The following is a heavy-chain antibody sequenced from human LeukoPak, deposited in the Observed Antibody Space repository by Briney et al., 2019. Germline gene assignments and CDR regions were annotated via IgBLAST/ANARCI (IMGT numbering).Heavy chain of an antibody. CDR2: IIPIFGTA. CDR3: ARGTAGSSSLFDY. D-gene: IGHD3-10*01. J-gene: IGHJ4*02. CDR1: GGTFSSYA. Sequence: GASVKVSCKASGGTFSSYAISWVRQAPGQGLEWMGGIIPIFGTANYAQKFQGRVTITADETTSTAYMELSSLRSEGTAVYYCARGTAGSSSLFDYWGQGTLVTVSS. V-gene: IGHV1-69*13.